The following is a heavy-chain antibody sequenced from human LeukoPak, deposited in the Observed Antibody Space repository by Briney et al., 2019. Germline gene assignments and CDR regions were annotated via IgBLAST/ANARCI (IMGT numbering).Heavy chain of an antibody. J-gene: IGHJ4*02. CDR1: GFTFSTYA. D-gene: IGHD5-12*01. CDR2: ISGSGGNT. Sequence: QSGGSLRLSCAASGFTFSTYAMSWVRQAPGKGLEWVSLISGSGGNTYYADSVKGRFTISRDNSKNTLYLQMNSLRAEDTAVYYCARAGYSGYGSSRCDYWGQGTLVTVSS. CDR3: ARAGYSGYGSSRCDY. V-gene: IGHV3-23*01.